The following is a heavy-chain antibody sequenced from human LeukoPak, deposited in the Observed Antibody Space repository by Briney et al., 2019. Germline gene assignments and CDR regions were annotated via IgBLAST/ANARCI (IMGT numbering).Heavy chain of an antibody. CDR2: ISGSGGST. Sequence: PGGSLRLSCAASGFTFSSYAMSWVRQAPGKGLEWVSAISGSGGSTYYADSVKGRFTISRDNSKNTLYLQMNSLRAEDTAVYYCAKDATPVSWFSSGWYPLDYWGQGTLVTVSS. J-gene: IGHJ4*02. CDR3: AKDATPVSWFSSGWYPLDY. V-gene: IGHV3-23*01. CDR1: GFTFSSYA. D-gene: IGHD6-19*01.